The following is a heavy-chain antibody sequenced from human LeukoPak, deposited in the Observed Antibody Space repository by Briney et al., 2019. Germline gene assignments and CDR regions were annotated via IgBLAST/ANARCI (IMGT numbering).Heavy chain of an antibody. D-gene: IGHD6-19*01. V-gene: IGHV3-30-3*01. CDR3: AKVGSSGWYDYFDY. Sequence: GGSLRLSCAASGFTSSSYAMHWVRQAPGKGLEWVAVISYDGSNKYYADSVKGRFTISRDNSKNTLYLQMNSLRAEDTAVYYCAKVGSSGWYDYFDYWGQGTLVTVSS. CDR1: GFTSSSYA. CDR2: ISYDGSNK. J-gene: IGHJ4*02.